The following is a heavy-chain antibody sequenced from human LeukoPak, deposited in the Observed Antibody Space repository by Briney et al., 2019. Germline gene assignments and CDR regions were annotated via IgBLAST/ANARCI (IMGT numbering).Heavy chain of an antibody. CDR3: ARVVAGTFDY. D-gene: IGHD6-13*01. CDR2: IYYSGST. J-gene: IGHJ4*02. V-gene: IGHV4-61*01. CDR1: GGSISSGSYY. Sequence: PSETLSLTCTVSGGSISSGSYYWSWIRQPPGKGLEWIGYIYYSGSTNYNPSLKSRVTISVDTSKNQFSLKLSSVTAADTAVYYCARVVAGTFDYWGQGTLVTVSS.